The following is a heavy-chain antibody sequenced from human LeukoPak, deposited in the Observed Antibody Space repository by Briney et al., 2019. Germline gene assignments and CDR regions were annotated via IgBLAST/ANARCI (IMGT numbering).Heavy chain of an antibody. J-gene: IGHJ5*02. D-gene: IGHD1-1*01. CDR2: IIPIFGTA. V-gene: IGHV1-69*13. CDR1: GGTFSSYA. Sequence: ASVKVSCKASGGTFSSYAISWVRQAPGQGLEWMGGIIPIFGTANYAQKFQGRVTITADESTSTAYMELSSLRSEDTAVYYCAISTSGTTPLFDPWGQGTLVTVSS. CDR3: AISTSGTTPLFDP.